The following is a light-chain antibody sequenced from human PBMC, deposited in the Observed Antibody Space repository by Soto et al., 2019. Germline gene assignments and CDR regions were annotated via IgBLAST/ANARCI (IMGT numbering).Light chain of an antibody. V-gene: IGKV3-15*01. CDR2: GAS. Sequence: EIVMTQSPATLSLSPGERVALSCRASQSINSELAWYQQKPGQPPRLLIYGASTRATGVPARFTGTESGSEFTLTISGLQSEDFAVYYCHQGHNWPLTFGQGTRLEI. CDR1: QSINSE. CDR3: HQGHNWPLT. J-gene: IGKJ2*01.